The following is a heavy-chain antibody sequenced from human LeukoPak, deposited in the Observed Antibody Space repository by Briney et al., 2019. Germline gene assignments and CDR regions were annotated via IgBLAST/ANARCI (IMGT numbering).Heavy chain of an antibody. Sequence: GESLKISGKGSGYSFTSYWIGWVGQMPGKGLEWMGIIYPGDSDTRYSPSFQGQVTISADKSISTAYLQWSSLKASDTAMYYCARHGGTIQPYFDYWGQGTLVTVSS. CDR1: GYSFTSYW. V-gene: IGHV5-51*01. D-gene: IGHD5-18*01. J-gene: IGHJ4*02. CDR2: IYPGDSDT. CDR3: ARHGGTIQPYFDY.